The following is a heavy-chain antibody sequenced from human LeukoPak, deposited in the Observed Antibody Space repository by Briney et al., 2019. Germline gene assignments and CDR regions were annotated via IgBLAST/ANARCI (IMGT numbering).Heavy chain of an antibody. Sequence: SETLSLTCAVYGGSFSGYYWSWIRQPAGKGLEWIGRIYTSGSTNYNPSLKSRVTMSVDTSKNQFSLKLSSVTAADTAVYYCARGGPHYYDSSGYDIWGQGTLVTVSS. V-gene: IGHV4-59*10. CDR3: ARGGPHYYDSSGYDI. D-gene: IGHD3-22*01. J-gene: IGHJ4*02. CDR2: IYTSGST. CDR1: GGSFSGYY.